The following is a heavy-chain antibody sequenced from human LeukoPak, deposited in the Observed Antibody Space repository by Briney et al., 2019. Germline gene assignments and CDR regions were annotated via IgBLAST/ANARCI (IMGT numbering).Heavy chain of an antibody. CDR1: GFTFSSDG. V-gene: IGHV3-30-3*01. Sequence: GGSLRLACAAAGFTFSSDGMHWVRQAPGKVPEWVAVISYDGSNEYYADSVRGRFTISRDNSKNTVYLQMNSLRPEDTAVYYCASDRAYCSGGSCYSGLDYWGQGTLVTVSS. J-gene: IGHJ4*02. CDR3: ASDRAYCSGGSCYSGLDY. CDR2: ISYDGSNE. D-gene: IGHD2-15*01.